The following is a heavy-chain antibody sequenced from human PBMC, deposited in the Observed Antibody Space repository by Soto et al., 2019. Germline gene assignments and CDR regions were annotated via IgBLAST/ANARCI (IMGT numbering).Heavy chain of an antibody. Sequence: EVQLVESGGGLVQPGGSLKLSCAASGFTFSGSAMHWVRQASGKGLEWVGRIRSKANSYATAYAASVKGRFTISRDDSKNTAYLQMNSLKTEDTAVYYCTNPQLYYGMDVWGLGTTVTVSS. CDR3: TNPQLYYGMDV. V-gene: IGHV3-73*02. CDR1: GFTFSGSA. J-gene: IGHJ6*02. D-gene: IGHD5-18*01. CDR2: IRSKANSYAT.